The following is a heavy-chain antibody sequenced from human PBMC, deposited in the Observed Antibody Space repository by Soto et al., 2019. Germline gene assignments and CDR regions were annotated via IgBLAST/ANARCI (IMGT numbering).Heavy chain of an antibody. CDR2: ISYSGDT. D-gene: IGHD3-10*01. V-gene: IGHV4-31*03. CDR1: GGSINSGGYY. CDR3: ARGILWFGVTYLDS. J-gene: IGHJ4*02. Sequence: QVQLQEPGPGLLKPSQTLSLTCTVSGGSINSGGYYWSWIRQLPGKGLDYIGYISYSGDTYYNPSLRRRNTVSLDTSKNQFSLKLSSVTAADTAVYFCARGILWFGVTYLDSWAQGTLVTVSS.